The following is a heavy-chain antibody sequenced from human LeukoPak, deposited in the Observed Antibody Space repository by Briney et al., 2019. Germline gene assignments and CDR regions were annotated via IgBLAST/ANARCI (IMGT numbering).Heavy chain of an antibody. D-gene: IGHD1-26*01. CDR1: GGSISSYC. Sequence: PSETLSLTCTVSGGSISSYCWSWIRQPPGRGLEWIGYIYYSGSTNYNPSLKSRVTISVDTSKNQFSLKLSSVTAADTAVYYCARGRNSGSFLRGYWGQGTLVTVSS. J-gene: IGHJ4*02. CDR3: ARGRNSGSFLRGY. CDR2: IYYSGST. V-gene: IGHV4-59*01.